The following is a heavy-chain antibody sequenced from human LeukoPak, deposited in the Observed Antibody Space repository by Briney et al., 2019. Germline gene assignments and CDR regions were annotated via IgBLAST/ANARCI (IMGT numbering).Heavy chain of an antibody. J-gene: IGHJ4*02. CDR2: IYTSGST. CDR1: GVSISSYY. CDR3: ARADYSTQNYYYFDY. D-gene: IGHD4-11*01. V-gene: IGHV4-4*07. Sequence: PSETLSLTCTVSGVSISSYYWSWIRQPAGKGLEWIGRIYTSGSTNYNPSLKSRVTISVDKSKNQFSLKRSSVTAADTAVYYCARADYSTQNYYYFDYWGQGTLVTVSS.